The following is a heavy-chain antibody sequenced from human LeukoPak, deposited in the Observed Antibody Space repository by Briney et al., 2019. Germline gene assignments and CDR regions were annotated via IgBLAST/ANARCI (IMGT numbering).Heavy chain of an antibody. J-gene: IGHJ4*02. D-gene: IGHD3-10*01. CDR3: ARGVGALIDY. V-gene: IGHV5-51*01. CDR2: IYPDDSDT. Sequence: GESLKISCKGSGYNFSTYWIGWVRQMPGKGLEWMGFIYPDDSDTRYRPSFQGQVTMSADKSTSTAYLQWRSLKASDTAMYYCARGVGALIDYWGQGTLVTVSS. CDR1: GYNFSTYW.